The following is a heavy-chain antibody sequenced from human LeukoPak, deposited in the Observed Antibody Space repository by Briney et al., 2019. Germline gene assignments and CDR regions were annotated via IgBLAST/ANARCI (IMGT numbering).Heavy chain of an antibody. CDR3: ARDHVSGSHLN. V-gene: IGHV4-61*02. D-gene: IGHD1-26*01. J-gene: IGHJ4*02. CDR1: GGSISSGSYY. Sequence: SETLSLTCTVSGGSISSGSYYWSWIRQPAGKGLEWIGRIYTSGSTNYNPSLKSRVTISVDTSKNQFSLKLSSVTAADTAVYYCARDHVSGSHLNWGQGTLVTVSS. CDR2: IYTSGST.